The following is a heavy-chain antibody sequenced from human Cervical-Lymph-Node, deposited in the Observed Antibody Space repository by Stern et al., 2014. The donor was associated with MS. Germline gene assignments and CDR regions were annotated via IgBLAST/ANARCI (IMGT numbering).Heavy chain of an antibody. CDR2: IYPGDSDI. V-gene: IGHV5-51*03. CDR3: ARWSVACDY. Sequence: MQLVQSGAELKEPGESLKISCKTSGYNFINYWIAWVRQVPGKGLELIGIIYPGDSDISYSPSCQGHVTMSVDKSKTTAYLQWKSLKASDTAVYYCARWSVACDYWGQGALITVSS. CDR1: GYNFINYW. J-gene: IGHJ4*02. D-gene: IGHD2-21*01.